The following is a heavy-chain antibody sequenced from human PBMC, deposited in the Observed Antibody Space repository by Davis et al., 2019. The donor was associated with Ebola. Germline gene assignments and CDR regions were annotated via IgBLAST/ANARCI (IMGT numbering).Heavy chain of an antibody. CDR1: GFTFDTYG. Sequence: GESLKISCTTSGFTFDTYGMHWVRQAPGKGLEWVAVTSHNERERFYGESVQGRFTISRDNSENVLYLQMDSLRPDDTAIYFCARALHDEVLDYWGQGTPVTVSS. CDR3: ARALHDEVLDY. D-gene: IGHD1-1*01. CDR2: TSHNERER. V-gene: IGHV3-30*03. J-gene: IGHJ4*02.